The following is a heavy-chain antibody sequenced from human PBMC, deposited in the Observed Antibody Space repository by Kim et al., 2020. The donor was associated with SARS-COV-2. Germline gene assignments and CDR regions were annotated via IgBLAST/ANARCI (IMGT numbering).Heavy chain of an antibody. CDR1: GFTFSSYG. CDR3: AKDSEIVVVPALMDV. J-gene: IGHJ6*02. CDR2: IWYDGSNK. V-gene: IGHV3-33*06. Sequence: GGSLRLSCAASGFTFSSYGMHWVRQAPGKGLEWVAVIWYDGSNKYYADSVKGRFTISRDNSKNTLYLQMNSLRAEDTAVYYCAKDSEIVVVPALMDVWGQGNTVTVSS. D-gene: IGHD2-2*01.